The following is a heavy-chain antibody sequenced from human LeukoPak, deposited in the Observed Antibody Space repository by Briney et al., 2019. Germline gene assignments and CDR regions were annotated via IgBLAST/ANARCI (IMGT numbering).Heavy chain of an antibody. CDR3: AKLPKRPHYDFWSGWTYFDY. V-gene: IGHV3-23*01. J-gene: IGHJ4*02. CDR2: ISGSGGST. Sequence: GGSLRLSCAASGFTFSSYAMSWFRQAPGKGLEWVSAISGSGGSTYYADSVKGRFTISRDNSKNTLYLQMNSLRAEDTAVYYCAKLPKRPHYDFWSGWTYFDYWGQGTLVTVSS. D-gene: IGHD3-3*01. CDR1: GFTFSSYA.